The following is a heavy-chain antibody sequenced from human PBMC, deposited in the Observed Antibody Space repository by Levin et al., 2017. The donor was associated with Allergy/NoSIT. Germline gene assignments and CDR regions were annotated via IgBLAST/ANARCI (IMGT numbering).Heavy chain of an antibody. CDR1: GGSLSGYY. CDR3: ARLAGFSRGWYLPY. D-gene: IGHD6-19*01. CDR2: INHRGSA. J-gene: IGHJ4*02. V-gene: IGHV4-34*01. Sequence: SQTLSLPCAVSGGSLSGYYWTWIRQPPGKGLEWIGEINHRGSAAYNPSLNSRITMSVDTSKNQFSLNLISVTAADTAMYYCARLAGFSRGWYLPYWGQGTLVTVSS.